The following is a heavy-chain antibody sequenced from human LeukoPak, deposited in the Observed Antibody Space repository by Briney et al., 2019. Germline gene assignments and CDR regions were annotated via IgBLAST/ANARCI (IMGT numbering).Heavy chain of an antibody. CDR3: ARGGSSWWDY. J-gene: IGHJ4*02. V-gene: IGHV6-1*01. D-gene: IGHD6-13*01. CDR2: TYYRSKWYN. CDR1: GDIVSSTSTA. Sequence: SQTLSLTCAISGDIVSSTSTAWNWIRQSPSRGLEWLGRTYYRSKWYNDYAVSVASRITINPDTSRNQFSLQLNSVTPEDTAVYYCARGGSSWWDYWGQGTLVTVSS.